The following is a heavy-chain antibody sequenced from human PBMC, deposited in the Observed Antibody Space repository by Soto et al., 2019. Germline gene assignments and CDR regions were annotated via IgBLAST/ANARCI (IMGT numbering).Heavy chain of an antibody. CDR3: ARQDSYGYYYYYMGV. V-gene: IGHV4-59*08. J-gene: IGHJ6*03. CDR2: IYYSGST. Sequence: SETLSLTCTVSGGSISSYYWSWIRQPPGKGLEWIGYIYYSGSTNYNPSLKSRVTISVDTSKNQFSLKLSSVTAADTAVYYCARQDSYGYYYYYMGVWGKGTTVTVSS. D-gene: IGHD5-18*01. CDR1: GGSISSYY.